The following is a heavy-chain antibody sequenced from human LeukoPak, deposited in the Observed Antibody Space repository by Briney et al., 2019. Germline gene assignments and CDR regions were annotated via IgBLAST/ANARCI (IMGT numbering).Heavy chain of an antibody. CDR1: GFTFSTYE. J-gene: IGHJ6*02. V-gene: IGHV3-48*03. D-gene: IGHD3-10*01. Sequence: GGSLRLSCVVSGFTFSTYEMNWVRQAPGKGLEWVSYISSSDSSRYYADSVKGRFTISRDNSKNTLYLQMNSLRAEDTAVYYCAKDWGYNYYGSGIYKWGMDVWGQGTTVTVSS. CDR2: ISSSDSSR. CDR3: AKDWGYNYYGSGIYKWGMDV.